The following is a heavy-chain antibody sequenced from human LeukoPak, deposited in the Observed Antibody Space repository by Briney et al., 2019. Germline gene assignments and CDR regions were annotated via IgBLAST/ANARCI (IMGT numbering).Heavy chain of an antibody. D-gene: IGHD6-13*01. CDR3: ARHSSWLYYYGMDV. V-gene: IGHV3-48*03. J-gene: IGHJ6*04. CDR1: GFTFSSYE. Sequence: GGALRLSCAASGFTFSSYEMTWVRQAPGKGLEWVSYFSSSGSTIYYADSVKGRFTISRDNAKNSLYLQMNSLRAEDTAVYYCARHSSWLYYYGMDVWGKGTTVTVSS. CDR2: FSSSGSTI.